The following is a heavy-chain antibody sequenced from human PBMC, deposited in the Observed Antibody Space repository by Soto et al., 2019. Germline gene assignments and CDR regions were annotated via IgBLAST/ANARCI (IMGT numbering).Heavy chain of an antibody. V-gene: IGHV1-58*01. CDR2: IVVGSGNT. CDR1: GFTFTSSA. D-gene: IGHD1-26*01. J-gene: IGHJ3*02. CDR3: AAVTPSGASYQYYAFDI. Sequence: SVKVSCKASGFTFTSSAVQWVRQARGQRLEWIGWIVVGSGNTNYAQKFQERVTITRDMSTSTAYMELSSLRSEDTAVYYCAAVTPSGASYQYYAFDIWGQGTMVTVSS.